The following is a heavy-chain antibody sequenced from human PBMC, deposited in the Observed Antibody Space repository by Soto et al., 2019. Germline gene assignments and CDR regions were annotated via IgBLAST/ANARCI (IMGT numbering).Heavy chain of an antibody. V-gene: IGHV4-38-2*01. J-gene: IGHJ4*02. Sequence: SETLSLTCAVSGYSITSGHYWGWIRQPPGKGLEWIGSIYHTGNTYYNPSLKRRFAISVDTSKNQFSLKLSSVTAADAAVYYCARVGFRGSYHYYFESWGQGTLVTAPQ. CDR2: IYHTGNT. CDR3: ARVGFRGSYHYYFES. CDR1: GYSITSGHY. D-gene: IGHD1-26*01.